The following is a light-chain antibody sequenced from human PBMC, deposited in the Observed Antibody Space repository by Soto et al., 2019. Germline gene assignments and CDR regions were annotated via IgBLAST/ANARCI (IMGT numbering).Light chain of an antibody. Sequence: EIVLTQSPATLSLSPGDGATLSCRASQSVAKSLVWYQQKPGQSPRLLIYETSERASGVPARFSGSGSGTDFTLTISSLEPEDFASSYCQQRVSGPWTFGQGTRVEF. CDR3: QQRVSGPWT. CDR2: ETS. J-gene: IGKJ1*01. CDR1: QSVAKS. V-gene: IGKV3-11*01.